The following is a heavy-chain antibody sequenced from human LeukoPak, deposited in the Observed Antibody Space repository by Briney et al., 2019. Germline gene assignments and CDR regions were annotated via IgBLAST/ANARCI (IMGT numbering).Heavy chain of an antibody. CDR2: IASSSGDT. CDR1: GYTFASYG. Sequence: ASVKVSCKTSGYTFASYGFSWVRQAPGQGLEWMGWIASSSGDTVYAQKLQGRVSMTTDASTGTAYMDLRSLRSDDTAMYYCARGLPLGYCTYGVCYPPKHFDFWGQGTLVTVSS. CDR3: ARGLPLGYCTYGVCYPPKHFDF. D-gene: IGHD2-8*01. V-gene: IGHV1-18*01. J-gene: IGHJ4*02.